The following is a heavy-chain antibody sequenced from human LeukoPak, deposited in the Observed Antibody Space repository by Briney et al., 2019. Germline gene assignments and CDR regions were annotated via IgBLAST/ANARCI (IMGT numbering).Heavy chain of an antibody. CDR3: ARDGQWLGAFDI. Sequence: ASVKVSCKASGYTFTGYYMHWVRQAPGQGLEWMGIINPSGGSTSYAQKFQGRVTMTRDTSISTAYMELSRLRSDDTAVYYCARDGQWLGAFDIWGQGTMVTVSS. V-gene: IGHV1-46*01. D-gene: IGHD6-19*01. CDR2: INPSGGST. J-gene: IGHJ3*02. CDR1: GYTFTGYY.